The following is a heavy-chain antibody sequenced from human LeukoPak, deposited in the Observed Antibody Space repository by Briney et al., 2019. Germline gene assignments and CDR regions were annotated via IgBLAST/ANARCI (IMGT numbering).Heavy chain of an antibody. CDR3: ARDQYDTWSRRGNFDS. CDR1: GFTCGKYW. D-gene: IGHD3-3*01. J-gene: IGHJ4*02. Sequence: GGSLRLSCVASGFTCGKYWMSWVRQAPGKGLEWVANTKLDGSENNYVDSVKGRFTISRDNTKNSLYLQMNSLRAEDTGVFYCARDQYDTWSRRGNFDSWGQGTLVIVSS. V-gene: IGHV3-7*03. CDR2: TKLDGSEN.